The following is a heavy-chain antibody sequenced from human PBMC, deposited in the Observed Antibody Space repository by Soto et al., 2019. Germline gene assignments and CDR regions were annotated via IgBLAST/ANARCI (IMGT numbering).Heavy chain of an antibody. D-gene: IGHD6-19*01. CDR2: IIPSLGTA. V-gene: IGHV1-69*12. CDR3: AGVRRGPGIAVAWTLDWFDP. J-gene: IGHJ5*02. Sequence: QVQLVQSGAEVKKPGSSVKVSCKASGGTFSSYAISWVRQAPGQGLEWMGGIIPSLGTANYAQKFQGRVTIAADESTSAAYRGQSSVRSEDSAVYYCAGVRRGPGIAVAWTLDWFDPWGQGTMVTVFS. CDR1: GGTFSSYA.